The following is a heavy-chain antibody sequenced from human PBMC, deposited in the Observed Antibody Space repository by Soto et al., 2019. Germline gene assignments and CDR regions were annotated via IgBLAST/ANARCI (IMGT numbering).Heavy chain of an antibody. J-gene: IGHJ4*02. V-gene: IGHV4-59*08. CDR3: ARQAID. CDR1: GGSISDYY. CDR2: VYYSGST. Sequence: PETLSLTCTVSGGSISDYYWSWSRQAPGKRLDWIGHVYYSGSTNYNTSPQSRVTMSVDTSKNQFSLKLSSVTAADTAVYYCARQAIDWGQGTLVTVSS.